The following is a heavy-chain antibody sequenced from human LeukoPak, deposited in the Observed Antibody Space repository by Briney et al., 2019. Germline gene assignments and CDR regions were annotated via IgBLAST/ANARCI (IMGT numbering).Heavy chain of an antibody. Sequence: PGGSLRPSCAASGFTFSSYWMSWVRQAPGKGLDWVANIKQDGSEKYYVDSVKGRFTISRDNAKNSLYLQMNSLRAEDTAVYYCARFFGYGNLDCWGQGTLVTVSS. D-gene: IGHD5-12*01. CDR2: IKQDGSEK. J-gene: IGHJ4*02. V-gene: IGHV3-7*01. CDR1: GFTFSSYW. CDR3: ARFFGYGNLDC.